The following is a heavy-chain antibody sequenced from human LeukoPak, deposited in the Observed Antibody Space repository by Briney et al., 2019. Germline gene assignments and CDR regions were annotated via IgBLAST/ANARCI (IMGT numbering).Heavy chain of an antibody. Sequence: GGSLRLSCAASGFTVNSNYMTWVRQAPGKGLEWVSVIYSVGRTYYADSVRGRFTISRDNSKNTLYLQMNSLRAEDTAIYYCARNPSYSSSLYSGQGTLVTVSS. D-gene: IGHD6-19*01. CDR2: IYSVGRT. CDR3: ARNPSYSSSLY. CDR1: GFTVNSNY. V-gene: IGHV3-66*02. J-gene: IGHJ4*02.